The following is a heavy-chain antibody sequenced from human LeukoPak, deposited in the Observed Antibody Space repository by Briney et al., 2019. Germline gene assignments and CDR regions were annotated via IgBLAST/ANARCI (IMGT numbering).Heavy chain of an antibody. V-gene: IGHV3-23*01. CDR3: AKYTSRWDEDY. CDR2: ITSSGST. CDR1: GFTFSSCP. D-gene: IGHD6-13*01. Sequence: GGSLRLSCAASGFTFSSCPMTWVRQAPGKGLEWVSAITSSGSTYYADSVKGRFTISRGNSKNTLYLQMNSLRAEDTAVYYCAKYTSRWDEDYWGQGSLVTVSS. J-gene: IGHJ4*02.